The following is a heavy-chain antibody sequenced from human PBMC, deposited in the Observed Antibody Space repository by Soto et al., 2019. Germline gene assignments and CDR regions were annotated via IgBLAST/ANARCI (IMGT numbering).Heavy chain of an antibody. CDR3: AKSRSPKRYYFDY. CDR2: ISWNSGSI. V-gene: IGHV3-9*01. J-gene: IGHJ4*02. CDR1: GFTFDDYA. Sequence: HPGGSLSLSCAASGFTFDDYAMHWVRQAPGKGLEWVSGISWNSGSIGYADSVKGRFTISRDNAKNSLYLQMNSLRAEDTALYYCAKSRSPKRYYFDYWGQGTLVTVSS.